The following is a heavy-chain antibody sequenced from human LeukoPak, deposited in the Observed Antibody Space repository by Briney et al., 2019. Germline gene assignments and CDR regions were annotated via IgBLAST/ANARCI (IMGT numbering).Heavy chain of an antibody. V-gene: IGHV1-2*02. D-gene: IGHD3-10*01. CDR2: INPNSGGT. CDR1: GYTFTGYY. Sequence: GASVKVSCKASGYTFTGYYLHWVRQAPGQGLEWMGWINPNSGGTNYAQKFQGRVTMTRDTSISTAYMELSRLRSDDTAVYYCARDSITLLRGFDFWGQGTLVTVSS. CDR3: ARDSITLLRGFDF. J-gene: IGHJ4*02.